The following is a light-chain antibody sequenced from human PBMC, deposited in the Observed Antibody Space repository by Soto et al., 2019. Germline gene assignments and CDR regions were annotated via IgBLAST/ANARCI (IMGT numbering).Light chain of an antibody. J-gene: IGKJ1*01. CDR2: GAS. Sequence: ENVLTQAPATLALAPGERATLSCEASQSVSRYLAWYQQKPGQGHRLLIYGASSRATGIPDRFSGSGSGTDFTLIISRLEPEDFAMYYCQQYGSSPRTLGQGTKVDIK. V-gene: IGKV3-20*01. CDR1: QSVSRY. CDR3: QQYGSSPRT.